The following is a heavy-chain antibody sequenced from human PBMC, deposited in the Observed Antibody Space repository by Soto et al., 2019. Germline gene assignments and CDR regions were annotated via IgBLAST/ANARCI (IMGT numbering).Heavy chain of an antibody. CDR3: ARDKKPWDVSNDAFDI. V-gene: IGHV4-31*03. Sequence: PSETLSLTCTVSGGSISSGGYYWNWIRQHPGKGLEWIGYIYYSGSTYYNPSLKSRVTISVDTSKDQFSLKLSSVTAADTAVYYCARDKKPWDVSNDAFDIWGQGTMVTVSS. D-gene: IGHD1-26*01. CDR2: IYYSGST. J-gene: IGHJ3*02. CDR1: GGSISSGGYY.